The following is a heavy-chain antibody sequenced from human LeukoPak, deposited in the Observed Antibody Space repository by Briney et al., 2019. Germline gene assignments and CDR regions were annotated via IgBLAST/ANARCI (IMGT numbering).Heavy chain of an antibody. Sequence: PSETLSLTCTVSGGSISSGDYYWSWIRQPPGKGLEWIGCIYYSGSTYYNPSLKSRVTISVDTSKNQFSLKLSSVTAADTAVYYCARSSSLPYNWFDPWGQGTLVTVSS. CDR3: ARSSSLPYNWFDP. CDR1: GGSISSGDYY. CDR2: IYYSGST. J-gene: IGHJ5*02. D-gene: IGHD2-2*01. V-gene: IGHV4-30-4*01.